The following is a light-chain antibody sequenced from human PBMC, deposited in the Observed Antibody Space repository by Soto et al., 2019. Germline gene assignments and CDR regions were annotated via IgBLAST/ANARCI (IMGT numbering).Light chain of an antibody. J-gene: IGKJ5*01. CDR2: GAS. CDR3: QQRSNWPPIT. Sequence: EIVMTQSPATLSVSPGERATLSCRASQSVNIYLAWYQQRPGQAPRLLIFGASYRATGIPARYSGSGSGTDFTLTISSPEPEDFAVYYCQQRSNWPPITVGQGTRLEIK. V-gene: IGKV3-11*01. CDR1: QSVNIY.